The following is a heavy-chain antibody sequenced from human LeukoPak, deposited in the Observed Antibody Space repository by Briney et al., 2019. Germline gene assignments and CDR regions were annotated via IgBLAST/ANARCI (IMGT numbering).Heavy chain of an antibody. J-gene: IGHJ5*02. CDR3: ARREGGYSYGEAEAPQTRSKIGFDP. V-gene: IGHV4-39*01. CDR1: GGSISTSSSS. D-gene: IGHD5-18*01. Sequence: PSETLSLTCAVSGGSISTSSSSWGWIRQPPGKGLECIGSIYYSGSTYYNPSLKSRVTISVDTSKNQFSLKLSSVTAADTAVYYCARREGGYSYGEAEAPQTRSKIGFDPWGQGTLVTVSS. CDR2: IYYSGST.